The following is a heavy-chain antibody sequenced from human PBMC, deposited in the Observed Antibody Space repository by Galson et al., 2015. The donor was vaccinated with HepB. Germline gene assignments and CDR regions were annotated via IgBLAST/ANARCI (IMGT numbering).Heavy chain of an antibody. CDR3: AREDRYGDRKRTFDY. CDR1: GYTFTIYY. J-gene: IGHJ4*02. Sequence: SVKVSCKASGYTFTIYYMHWVRQAPGQGLEWMGIINPSGGGTSYAQKFQGRVTMTRDTSTSTVYMELSSLRSEDTAVYYCAREDRYGDRKRTFDYWGQGTLVTVSS. D-gene: IGHD4-17*01. CDR2: INPSGGGT. V-gene: IGHV1-46*01.